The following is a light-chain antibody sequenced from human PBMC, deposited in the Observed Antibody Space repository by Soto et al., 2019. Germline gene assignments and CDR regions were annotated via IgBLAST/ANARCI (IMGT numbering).Light chain of an antibody. CDR1: GSNIGAPYD. V-gene: IGLV1-40*01. J-gene: IGLJ1*01. CDR3: QSYDSSLSGYV. Sequence: VLTQPPSLSGAPGQRVTISCTGSGSNIGAPYDVHWYQHLPGTAPKLLIYGSTNRPSGVPGRFSGSKSGTSASLAITGLQAEDEADYYCQSYDSSLSGYVFGAGTKVTV. CDR2: GST.